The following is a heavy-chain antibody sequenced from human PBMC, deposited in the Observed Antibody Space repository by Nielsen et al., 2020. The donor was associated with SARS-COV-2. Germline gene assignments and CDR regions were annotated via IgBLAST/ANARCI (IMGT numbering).Heavy chain of an antibody. Sequence: GGSLRLSCAAPGFTFSAYYMTWIRQAPGKGLEWLSYISDSGAYTNYADSVKGRFTISRDNAKNSLFLQMNSLSADDTAVYYCARKGGGYYGSGERLSYYYYGMDVWSQGTTVTVSS. CDR1: GFTFSAYY. D-gene: IGHD3-10*01. V-gene: IGHV3-11*03. CDR3: ARKGGGYYGSGERLSYYYYGMDV. CDR2: ISDSGAYT. J-gene: IGHJ6*02.